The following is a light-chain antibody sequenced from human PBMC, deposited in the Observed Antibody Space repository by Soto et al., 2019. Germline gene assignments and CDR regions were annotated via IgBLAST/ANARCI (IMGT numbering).Light chain of an antibody. CDR2: EVT. Sequence: QSALTQPASVSGSPGQSITISCTGTSSDVGAYNYVSWYQQHPGKAPKLMIYEVTYRPSGVSHRFSGSKSGNTASLTISGLQAEDEADYYCTSYTNIRTWVFGGGTKVTVL. V-gene: IGLV2-14*01. CDR3: TSYTNIRTWV. J-gene: IGLJ3*02. CDR1: SSDVGAYNY.